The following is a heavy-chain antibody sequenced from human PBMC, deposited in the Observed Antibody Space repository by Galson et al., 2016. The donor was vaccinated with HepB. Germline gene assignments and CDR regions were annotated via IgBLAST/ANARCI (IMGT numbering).Heavy chain of an antibody. CDR2: IDTAGDT. CDR1: GFTFSIHD. J-gene: IGHJ6*02. Sequence: SLRLSCAASGFTFSIHDIHWVRQVPGKGLEWVSAIDTAGDTYYPDPVKGRFTISRENAKNSLYLQMNNLRAGDTAVYYFVRGKSLFTMPWHYGLDVWGQGTAVTVSS. D-gene: IGHD2-2*01. V-gene: IGHV3-13*01. CDR3: VRGKSLFTMPWHYGLDV.